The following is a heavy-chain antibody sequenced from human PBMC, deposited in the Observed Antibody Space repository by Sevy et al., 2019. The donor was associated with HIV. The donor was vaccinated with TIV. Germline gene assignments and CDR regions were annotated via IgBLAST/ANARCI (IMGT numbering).Heavy chain of an antibody. J-gene: IGHJ4*02. V-gene: IGHV3-23*01. Sequence: GGSLRLSCAASGFTFNIYAMSWVRQAPGKGLEWLSAISGGGDGTYYADSVKGRFTISGDNSRNTLYLQMNSLRAEDTAVYYCAKRPYYYYNSDGHLVSSTDVADYWGQGTLVTVSS. D-gene: IGHD3-22*01. CDR2: ISGGGDGT. CDR3: AKRPYYYYNSDGHLVSSTDVADY. CDR1: GFTFNIYA.